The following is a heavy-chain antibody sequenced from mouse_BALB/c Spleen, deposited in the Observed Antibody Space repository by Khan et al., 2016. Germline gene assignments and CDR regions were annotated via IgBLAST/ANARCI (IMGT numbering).Heavy chain of an antibody. CDR2: IRLKSNNYAT. V-gene: IGHV6-6*02. Sequence: EVQLQESGGGLVQPGGSMKLSCVASGFTFSNYWMNWVRQSPEKGLEWVAEIRLKSNNYATHYAESVKGRFTISRDDSQNSVYLQMSDLRAEDTGIYYCTKAHYSFAYWGQGTLVTVSA. CDR3: TKAHYSFAY. D-gene: IGHD1-2*01. J-gene: IGHJ3*01. CDR1: GFTFSNYW.